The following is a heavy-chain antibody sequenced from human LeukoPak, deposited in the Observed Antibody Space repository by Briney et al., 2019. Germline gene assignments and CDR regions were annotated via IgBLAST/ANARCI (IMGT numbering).Heavy chain of an antibody. CDR3: ARIYDSSGYYSSPTMYYFDY. Sequence: ASVNVSCKASGYTFTSYDINWVRQATGQGLEWMGWMNPNSGNTGYAQKFQGRVTITADKSTSTAYMELSSLRSEDTAVYYCARIYDSSGYYSSPTMYYFDYWGQGTLVTVSS. CDR2: MNPNSGNT. V-gene: IGHV1-8*01. D-gene: IGHD3-22*01. CDR1: GYTFTSYD. J-gene: IGHJ4*02.